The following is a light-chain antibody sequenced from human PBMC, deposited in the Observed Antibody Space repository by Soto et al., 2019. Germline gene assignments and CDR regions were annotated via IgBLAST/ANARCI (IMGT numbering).Light chain of an antibody. CDR1: NTDLGVYGY. V-gene: IGLV2-14*01. J-gene: IGLJ1*01. Sequence: QSALAQPASVSGSFGQSITISCSGPNTDLGVYGYVSWYQPQPGKAPKLLIYDVNNRPSGISDRFSGSKSGDTASLTSSGLQAEDEADYFCFSTISGCVYGFGTGTKVTVL. CDR3: FSTISGCVYG. CDR2: DVN.